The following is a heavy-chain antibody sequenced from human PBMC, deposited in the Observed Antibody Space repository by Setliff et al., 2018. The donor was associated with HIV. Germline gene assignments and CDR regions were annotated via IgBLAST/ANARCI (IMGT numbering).Heavy chain of an antibody. Sequence: SCAASRFTFSDYTMHWVRQAPGKGLEWVASISYDGTDKYYTDSMKGRFTISRDNSKNTLYLQMDDLRAEDTAVYYCAREEGTKGAFDIWGQGTKVTVSS. D-gene: IGHD1-1*01. CDR1: RFTFSDYT. V-gene: IGHV3-30-3*01. CDR3: AREEGTKGAFDI. J-gene: IGHJ3*02. CDR2: ISYDGTDK.